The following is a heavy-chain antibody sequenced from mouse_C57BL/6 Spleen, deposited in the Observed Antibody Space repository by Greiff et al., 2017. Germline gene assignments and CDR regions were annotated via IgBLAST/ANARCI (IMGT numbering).Heavy chain of an antibody. CDR1: GFTFSNYW. Sequence: EVQLQESGGGLVQPGGSMKLSCVASGFTFSNYWMNWVRQSPEKGLEWVAQIRLKSDNYATHYAESVKGRFTISRDDSKSSVYLQMNNLRAEDTGIYYCTRVDGYDRYYFDYWGQGTTLTVSS. CDR2: IRLKSDNYAT. V-gene: IGHV6-3*01. J-gene: IGHJ2*01. CDR3: TRVDGYDRYYFDY. D-gene: IGHD2-2*01.